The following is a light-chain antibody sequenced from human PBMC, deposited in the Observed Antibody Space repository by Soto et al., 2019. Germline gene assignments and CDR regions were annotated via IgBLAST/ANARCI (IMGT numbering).Light chain of an antibody. Sequence: EIVMTQSPATLSVSPGERATLSCRASQSISSNLAWYQQKPGQAPRLLIYGASTRATGIPARFSGSGFGTEFTLTISSQEPEDFAVYYCQQYIEWPRTFGQGTKVEV. CDR1: QSISSN. V-gene: IGKV3-15*01. CDR2: GAS. J-gene: IGKJ1*01. CDR3: QQYIEWPRT.